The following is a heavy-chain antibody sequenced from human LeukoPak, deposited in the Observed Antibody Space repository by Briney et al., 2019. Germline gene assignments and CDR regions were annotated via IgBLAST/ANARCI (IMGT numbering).Heavy chain of an antibody. CDR1: GGTFSSYA. D-gene: IGHD3-22*01. CDR2: IIPILGIA. J-gene: IGHJ6*02. Sequence: SVKVSCKASGGTFSSYAISWVRQAPGQGLEWMGRIIPILGIANYAQKFQGRVTITADKSTSTAYMELSSLRSEDTAVYYCARNYYDSSGSIRTYYYGMDVWGQGTTVTVSS. V-gene: IGHV1-69*04. CDR3: ARNYYDSSGSIRTYYYGMDV.